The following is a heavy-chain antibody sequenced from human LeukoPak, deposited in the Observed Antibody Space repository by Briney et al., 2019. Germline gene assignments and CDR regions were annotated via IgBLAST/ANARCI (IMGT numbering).Heavy chain of an antibody. J-gene: IGHJ3*02. D-gene: IGHD2-2*02. CDR3: ANIPPVTHDAFDI. CDR2: ISGSGGST. CDR1: GFTFSSYA. Sequence: GGSLRLSCAASGFTFSSYAMSWVRQAPEKGLEWVSAISGSGGSTYYADSVKGRFTISRDNSKNTLYLQMNSLRAEDTAVYYCANIPPVTHDAFDIWGQGTMVTVSS. V-gene: IGHV3-23*01.